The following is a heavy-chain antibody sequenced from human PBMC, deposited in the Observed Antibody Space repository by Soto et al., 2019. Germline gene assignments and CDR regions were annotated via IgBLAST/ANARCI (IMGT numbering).Heavy chain of an antibody. J-gene: IGHJ3*02. CDR3: ARWAESPGYGDAFDT. CDR1: GFTVSSNY. CDR2: IYSGGST. Sequence: PGGSLRLSCAASGFTVSSNYMSWVRQAPGKGLEWVSVIYSGGSTYYADSVKGRFTISRHNSKNTLYLQMNSLRAEDTAVYYCARWAESPGYGDAFDTWGQGTMVTVSS. V-gene: IGHV3-53*04. D-gene: IGHD5-12*01.